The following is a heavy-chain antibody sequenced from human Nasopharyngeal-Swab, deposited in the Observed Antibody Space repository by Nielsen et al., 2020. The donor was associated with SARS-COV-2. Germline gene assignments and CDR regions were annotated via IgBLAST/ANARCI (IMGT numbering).Heavy chain of an antibody. Sequence: GESLKISCAASGFTFSSYAMSWVRQAPGRGLEWVPAISGSGGSTYYADSVKGRFTISRDNSKNTLDLQMNSLRAEDTAVYYCAKDGGIAVAGWFDPWGQGTLVTVSS. CDR1: GFTFSSYA. V-gene: IGHV3-23*01. CDR2: ISGSGGST. J-gene: IGHJ5*02. CDR3: AKDGGIAVAGWFDP. D-gene: IGHD6-19*01.